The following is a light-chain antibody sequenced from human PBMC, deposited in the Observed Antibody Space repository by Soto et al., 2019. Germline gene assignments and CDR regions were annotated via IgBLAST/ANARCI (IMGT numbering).Light chain of an antibody. CDR3: QQTYGAPLT. V-gene: IGKV3-15*01. CDR1: QSVSTN. J-gene: IGKJ4*01. CDR2: GFSS. Sequence: IVLTQSPSTLSVSPGERATLSCRASQSVSTNIAWYQQKPGQAPRLLIYGFSSTRATGVPARFSASGSGADFALTISSLQSEDFATYYCQQTYGAPLTFGGGTKVEI.